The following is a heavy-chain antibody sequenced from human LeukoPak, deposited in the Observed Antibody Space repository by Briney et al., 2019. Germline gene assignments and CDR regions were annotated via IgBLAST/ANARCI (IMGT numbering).Heavy chain of an antibody. Sequence: ASVKVSCKPSVYTFTNYHINWVRQASGQGLEKMTWINPDTGDKGYARKFQDRVTITTDTSISTAYMELSSLSSEDTAVYFCARTTSMTASGYDYWGQGTLVSVSS. J-gene: IGHJ4*02. CDR3: ARTTSMTASGYDY. CDR1: VYTFTNYH. CDR2: INPDTGDK. D-gene: IGHD2-21*02. V-gene: IGHV1-8*03.